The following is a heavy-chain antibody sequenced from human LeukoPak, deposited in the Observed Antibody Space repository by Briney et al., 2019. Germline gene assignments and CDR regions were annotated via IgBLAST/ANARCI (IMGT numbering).Heavy chain of an antibody. CDR2: INPNSGGT. CDR3: ARDQASAAVGTVYYYHGMDV. V-gene: IGHV1-2*04. CDR1: GGTFSSYA. D-gene: IGHD6-13*01. J-gene: IGHJ6*02. Sequence: ASVKVSCKASGGTFSSYAISWVRQAPGQGLEWMGWINPNSGGTNYAQKFQGWVTMTRDTSISTAYMELNRLRSDDTAVYYCARDQASAAVGTVYYYHGMDVWGQGTTDTVSS.